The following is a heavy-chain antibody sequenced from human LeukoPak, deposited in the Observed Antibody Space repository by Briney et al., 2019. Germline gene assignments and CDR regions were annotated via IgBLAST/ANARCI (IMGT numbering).Heavy chain of an antibody. D-gene: IGHD2/OR15-2a*01. Sequence: GGSLRLSCAASGFTFSSYWMSWVRQAPGKGLEWVANINQDESEKYYVDSVKGRFTISRDNAKNSLHLQMSSLRAEDMAVYYCARVVETTSAFDYWGQGTLVTVSS. CDR1: GFTFSSYW. V-gene: IGHV3-7*01. CDR3: ARVVETTSAFDY. J-gene: IGHJ4*02. CDR2: INQDESEK.